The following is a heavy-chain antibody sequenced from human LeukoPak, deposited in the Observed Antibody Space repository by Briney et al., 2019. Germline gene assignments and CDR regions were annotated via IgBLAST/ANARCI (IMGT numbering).Heavy chain of an antibody. D-gene: IGHD5-12*01. J-gene: IGHJ4*02. CDR2: ISTSTGNP. CDR3: ARDRGGYMAY. Sequence: GASVTVSCKASGYTFTIYAINWVRQAPGQGLEWMGWISTSTGNPTYAPDSTGRFVFSLDTSVNTAYLQINSLQPEDTAIYYCARDRGGYMAYWGQGTLVTVSS. V-gene: IGHV7-4-1*02. CDR1: GYTFTIYA.